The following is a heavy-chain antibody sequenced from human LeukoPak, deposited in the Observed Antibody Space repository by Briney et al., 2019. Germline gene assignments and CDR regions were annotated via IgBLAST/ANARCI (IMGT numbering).Heavy chain of an antibody. CDR2: ISYDGSNK. J-gene: IGHJ4*02. D-gene: IGHD3-10*01. CDR1: GFTFTIYA. CDR3: ASTYYYGSGSLDY. V-gene: IGHV3-30-3*01. Sequence: GGSLRLSCAASGFTFTIYAMNWVRQAPGKGLEWVAVISYDGSNKYYADSVKGRFTISRDNSKNTLYLQMNSLRAEDTAVYYCASTYYYGSGSLDYWGQGTLVTVSS.